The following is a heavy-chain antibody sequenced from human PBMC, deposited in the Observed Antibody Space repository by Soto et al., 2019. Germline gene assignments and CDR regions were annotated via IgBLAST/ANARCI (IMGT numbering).Heavy chain of an antibody. V-gene: IGHV1-69*12. Sequence: QVQLVQSGAEVKKPGSSVKVSCKASGGTFSSYAISWVRQAPGQGLEWMGGIIPIFGTANYAQKVQGRVTITADESTSTASKELSSLRSEHTAVYYSASDPPEFLSRGYGPCAFYIWGQGTMVTVSS. CDR2: IIPIFGTA. J-gene: IGHJ3*02. D-gene: IGHD4-17*01. CDR3: ASDPPEFLSRGYGPCAFYI. CDR1: GGTFSSYA.